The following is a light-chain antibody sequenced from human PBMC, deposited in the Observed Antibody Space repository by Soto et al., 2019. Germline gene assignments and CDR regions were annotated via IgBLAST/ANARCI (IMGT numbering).Light chain of an antibody. J-gene: IGKJ1*01. CDR3: QQLNSYPRT. CDR2: AAS. V-gene: IGKV1-9*01. Sequence: DIQLTQSPSFLSASVGDRVTITCRASQGISSYLAWYQQKPGKATKLLIYAASTLQSGVPSRFSGSGSGTEFTHTISSLQPEDFATYYCQQLNSYPRTLGQGTKVEI. CDR1: QGISSY.